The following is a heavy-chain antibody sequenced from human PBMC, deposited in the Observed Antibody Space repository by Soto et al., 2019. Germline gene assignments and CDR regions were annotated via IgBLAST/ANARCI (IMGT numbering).Heavy chain of an antibody. J-gene: IGHJ5*02. CDR2: IFSRGTP. CDR3: AKRFGDYVGWFEP. CDR1: GVSITDYH. V-gene: IGHV4-59*01. Sequence: SETLSLTCTVSGVSITDYHWSWIRQSPGRGLEWIGYIFSRGTPNYNPSLKSRVTISVDTSRNQFSLKLNSLTAADTAMYFCAKRFGDYVGWFEPWGQGALVTVSS. D-gene: IGHD4-17*01.